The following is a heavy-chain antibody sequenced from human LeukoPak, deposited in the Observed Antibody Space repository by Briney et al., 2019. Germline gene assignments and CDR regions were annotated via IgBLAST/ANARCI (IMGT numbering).Heavy chain of an antibody. CDR2: VSSGHHA. Sequence: KAGGSLRLSCTASGFTLGGHDMHWVRQTTREGLEWVAAVSSGHHAFYGGSVKGRFTVSREDGKNSLYLQMNSLRAGDTAVYYCVREARGYHYTYVDYWGQGSLVTVSS. J-gene: IGHJ4*02. CDR3: VREARGYHYTYVDY. V-gene: IGHV3-13*01. D-gene: IGHD5-18*01. CDR1: GFTLGGHD.